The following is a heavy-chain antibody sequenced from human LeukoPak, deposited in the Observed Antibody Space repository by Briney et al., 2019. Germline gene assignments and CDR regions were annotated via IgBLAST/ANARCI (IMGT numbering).Heavy chain of an antibody. V-gene: IGHV3-21*01. CDR1: GFTFSSYS. Sequence: KSGGSLRLSCAASGFTFSSYSINWVRQAPGKGPEWVSSISSSSTYMYYADSVKGRFIISRDSAKNSLYLQMNSLGAEDTAVYYCGKGPGYSVYDNLPHHWGQEPWSPSPQ. J-gene: IGHJ5*02. CDR2: ISSSSTYM. CDR3: GKGPGYSVYDNLPHH. D-gene: IGHD5/OR15-5a*01.